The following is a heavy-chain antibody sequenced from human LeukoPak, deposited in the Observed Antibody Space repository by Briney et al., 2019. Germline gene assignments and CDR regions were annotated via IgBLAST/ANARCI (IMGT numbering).Heavy chain of an antibody. V-gene: IGHV3-23*01. J-gene: IGHJ4*02. D-gene: IGHD4-17*01. CDR1: GFTFSSYA. CDR3: AKDFSGDDGGFDY. Sequence: GGSLRLSCAASGFTFSSYAMSWVRQAPGKGLEWVSAISGSGGSTYYADSVKSRFTISRDNSKNTLYLQMNSLRAEDTAVYYCAKDFSGDDGGFDYWGQGTLVTVSS. CDR2: ISGSGGST.